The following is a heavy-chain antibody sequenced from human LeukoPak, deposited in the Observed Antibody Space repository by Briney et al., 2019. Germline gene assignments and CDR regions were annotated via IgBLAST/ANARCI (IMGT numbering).Heavy chain of an antibody. CDR1: GFTFSSYW. J-gene: IGHJ4*02. Sequence: GGSLRLSCAASGFTFSSYWMHWDRQAPGKGLVWVSRVDTDGTSTNYADSVNGRFTISRDNPKNTLYLQMNSLRAEDTGVYYCARGRQLWSAAYYFDYWGQGALVTVSS. V-gene: IGHV3-74*01. CDR2: VDTDGTST. D-gene: IGHD5-18*01. CDR3: ARGRQLWSAAYYFDY.